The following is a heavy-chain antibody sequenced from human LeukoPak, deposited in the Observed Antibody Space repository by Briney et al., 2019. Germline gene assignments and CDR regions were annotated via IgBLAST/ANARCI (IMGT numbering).Heavy chain of an antibody. V-gene: IGHV4-34*01. J-gene: IGHJ6*02. CDR1: GGSFSGYY. D-gene: IGHD5-18*01. Sequence: SETLSLTCAVYGGSFSGYYWSWIRQPPGKGLEWIGEINHSGSTNYNPSLKSRVTISVDTSKNQFSLKLSSVTAADTAVYYCARGRGYSYGQGRAYYYYGMDVWGQGTTVTVSS. CDR2: INHSGST. CDR3: ARGRGYSYGQGRAYYYYGMDV.